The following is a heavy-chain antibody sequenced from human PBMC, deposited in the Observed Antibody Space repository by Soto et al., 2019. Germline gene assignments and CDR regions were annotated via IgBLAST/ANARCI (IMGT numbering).Heavy chain of an antibody. J-gene: IGHJ1*01. D-gene: IGHD3-16*01. V-gene: IGHV3-23*01. CDR2: ISAGGGNT. Sequence: VQLLESGGGSVQYGGSLRLSCAASGFTFSSYGMSWVRQAPGEGLEWVSAISAGGGNTFYADSVKGRFTISRDDSKNTLFLQMSSLRAEDTAVYYCVKLIGTWHWGPGTPVTVSS. CDR1: GFTFSSYG. CDR3: VKLIGTWH.